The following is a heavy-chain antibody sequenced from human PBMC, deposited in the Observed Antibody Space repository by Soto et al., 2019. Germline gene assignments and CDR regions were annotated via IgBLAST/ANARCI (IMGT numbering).Heavy chain of an antibody. CDR2: IIPIFGTA. J-gene: IGHJ4*02. V-gene: IGHV1-69*13. CDR1: GGTFSSYA. CDR3: ARAVYSSGWDKGGVIDF. Sequence: SVKVSCKASGGTFSSYAISWVRQAPGQGLEWMGGIIPIFGTANYAQKFQGRVTITADESTSTAYMELSSLRSEDTAVYYCARAVYSSGWDKGGVIDFPGQGTLVTVSS. D-gene: IGHD6-19*01.